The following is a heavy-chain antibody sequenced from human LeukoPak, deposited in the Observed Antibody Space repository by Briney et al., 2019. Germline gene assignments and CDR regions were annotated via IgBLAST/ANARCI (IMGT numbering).Heavy chain of an antibody. D-gene: IGHD3-3*01. V-gene: IGHV3-49*04. CDR3: ARHMTPTIFGAYYFDY. CDR1: GFTFGDYA. J-gene: IGHJ4*02. CDR2: IRTRAYGATT. Sequence: PGGCLRLSCTTSGFTFGDYAMTWVRPAPGKGLEWLGFIRTRAYGATTEYAASVRGRFSISRDDSKNIASLQVNSLNTEDTAVYYCARHMTPTIFGAYYFDYWGQGALVTVSS.